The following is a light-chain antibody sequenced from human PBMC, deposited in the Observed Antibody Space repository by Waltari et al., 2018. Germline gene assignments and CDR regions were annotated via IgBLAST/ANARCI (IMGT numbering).Light chain of an antibody. J-gene: IGLJ3*02. CDR1: SSDVGGYNY. CDR3: YSYADSYTWV. Sequence: QSALTQPRSVSGSPGQSVTISRSGTSSDVGGYNYVSWYQQHPGKAPKFIIYEVNKRPSGVPDRFSGSKSGNTASLTISGLQDEDEADYYCYSYADSYTWVFGGGTKLTVL. CDR2: EVN. V-gene: IGLV2-11*01.